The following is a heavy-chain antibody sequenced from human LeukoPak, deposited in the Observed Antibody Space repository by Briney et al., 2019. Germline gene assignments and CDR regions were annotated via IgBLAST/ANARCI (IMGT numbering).Heavy chain of an antibody. Sequence: GSLRLSCAASGFTFSSVWMSWVRQVPGKGLEWVGRIISISGGGTSDYPAPVKGRFTISRDDSKNTVYLQMNSLKTEDTAVYYCTTHRGEWVLDSWGQGTLVTVSS. V-gene: IGHV3-15*01. J-gene: IGHJ4*02. CDR3: TTHRGEWVLDS. CDR1: GFTFSSVW. CDR2: IISISGGGTS. D-gene: IGHD3-16*01.